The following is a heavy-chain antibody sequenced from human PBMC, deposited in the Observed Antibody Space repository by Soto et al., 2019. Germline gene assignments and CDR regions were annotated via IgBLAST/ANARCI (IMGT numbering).Heavy chain of an antibody. Sequence: QVQLVQSGAEVKKPGSSVKVSCKASGGTFSSYTISWVRQAPGQGLEWMGRIIPILGIANYAQKFQGRVTITADKSTSTAYMELSSLRSEDTAVYYCASVVTGTSLLDYWGQGTLVTVSS. D-gene: IGHD1-7*01. CDR3: ASVVTGTSLLDY. J-gene: IGHJ4*02. CDR1: GGTFSSYT. CDR2: IIPILGIA. V-gene: IGHV1-69*02.